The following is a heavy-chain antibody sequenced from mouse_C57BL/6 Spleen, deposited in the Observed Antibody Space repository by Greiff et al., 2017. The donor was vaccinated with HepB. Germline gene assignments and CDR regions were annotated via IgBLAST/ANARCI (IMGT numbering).Heavy chain of an antibody. D-gene: IGHD1-1*01. CDR3: ARPGSMFLYAMDY. V-gene: IGHV1-80*01. CDR1: GYAFSSYW. J-gene: IGHJ4*01. Sequence: VQLQQSGAELVKPGASVKISCKASGYAFSSYWMNWVKQRPGKGLEWIGQIYPGDGDTNYNGKFKGKATLTADKSSSTAYMQLSSLTSEASAVYFCARPGSMFLYAMDYGGQGTSVTVSS. CDR2: IYPGDGDT.